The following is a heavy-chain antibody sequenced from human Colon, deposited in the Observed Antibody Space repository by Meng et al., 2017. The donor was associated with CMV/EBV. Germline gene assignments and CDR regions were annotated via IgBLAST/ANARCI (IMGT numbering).Heavy chain of an antibody. J-gene: IGHJ4*02. CDR3: ARDNSNWSTDF. V-gene: IGHV1-46*01. Sequence: GKTSGYKFRYSSMHWMRQAPGQGLEWMGIFDPRGDSTKYAENFGGRFTMTANMSTNTMHMELSSLRSDDTAVYYCARDNSNWSTDFWGQGTLVTVSS. CDR2: FDPRGDST. CDR1: GYKFRYSS. D-gene: IGHD4-11*01.